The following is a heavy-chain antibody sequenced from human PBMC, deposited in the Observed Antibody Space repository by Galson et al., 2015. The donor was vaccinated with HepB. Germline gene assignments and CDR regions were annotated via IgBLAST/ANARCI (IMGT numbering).Heavy chain of an antibody. CDR3: ARRYCTSSSCSGVHFYYYGLDV. Sequence: QSGAEVKKPGESVRISCQGSGYTFSNYWITWVRQVPGKGLEWLGRIGTGDSYTNLKPSFEGRVTMSVDRSIDTAYLQWSGLRTSDTGIYYCARRYCTSSSCSGVHFYYYGLDVWGQGTTVTVSS. J-gene: IGHJ6*02. CDR2: IGTGDSYT. V-gene: IGHV5-10-1*01. D-gene: IGHD2-8*01. CDR1: GYTFSNYW.